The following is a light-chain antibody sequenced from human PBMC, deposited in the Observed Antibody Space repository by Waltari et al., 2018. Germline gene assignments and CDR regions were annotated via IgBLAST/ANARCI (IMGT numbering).Light chain of an antibody. CDR3: HQNAYWGGT. CDR2: YAS. CDR1: QNIGTS. V-gene: IGKV6-21*02. Sequence: EVVLTQSPAFQSVTPKERVIITCRASQNIGTSLSWYQQKTDLSPRLLINYASRSISGVPARLSGSGSGTDFTLTIDSLEPEEAATYYCHQNAYWGGTVGQGTKR. J-gene: IGKJ2*02.